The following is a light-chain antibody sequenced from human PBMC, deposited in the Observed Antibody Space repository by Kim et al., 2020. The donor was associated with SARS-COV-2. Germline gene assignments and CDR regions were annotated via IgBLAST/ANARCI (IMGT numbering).Light chain of an antibody. J-gene: IGKJ1*01. CDR1: QDISNY. CDR2: DAS. V-gene: IGKV1-33*01. Sequence: AAVGDKVTITCQASQDISNYLNWYQQKPGKAPKLLIYDASNLETGVPSRFSGSGSGTDFTFTISSLQPEDIATYYCQQYDNLWTFGQGTKVDIK. CDR3: QQYDNLWT.